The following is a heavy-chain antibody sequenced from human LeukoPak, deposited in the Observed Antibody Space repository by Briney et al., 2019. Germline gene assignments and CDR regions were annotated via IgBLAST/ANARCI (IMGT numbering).Heavy chain of an antibody. J-gene: IGHJ4*02. CDR2: LYSGGGT. Sequence: GDSLRLSCAASGFTVSSSYMTWVRQAPGKGLEWVSVLYSGGGTYYADSLEGRFTISGDISKNPLYLQMNSLRAEDTAVYYCAREILGAMGDWGQGSLVTVSS. CDR3: AREILGAMGD. V-gene: IGHV3-53*01. CDR1: GFTVSSSY. D-gene: IGHD1-26*01.